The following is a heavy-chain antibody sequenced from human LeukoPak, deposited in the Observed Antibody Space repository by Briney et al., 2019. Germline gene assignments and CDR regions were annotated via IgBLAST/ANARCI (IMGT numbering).Heavy chain of an antibody. CDR2: ISSSGSTI. J-gene: IGHJ4*02. CDR3: ARDYYGSGSYYYFDY. D-gene: IGHD3-10*01. Sequence: GGSLRLSCAASGFTFSDYYMSWIRQAPGKGLEWVSYISSSGSTIYYADSVKGRFTVSRDNAKNSLYLQMNSLRAEDTAVYYCARDYYGSGSYYYFDYWGQGTLVTVSS. V-gene: IGHV3-11*04. CDR1: GFTFSDYY.